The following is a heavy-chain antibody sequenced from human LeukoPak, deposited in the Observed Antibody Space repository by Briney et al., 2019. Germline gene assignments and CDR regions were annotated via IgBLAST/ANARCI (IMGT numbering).Heavy chain of an antibody. J-gene: IGHJ4*02. CDR3: AAQGGSGDLRY. V-gene: IGHV3-15*01. Sequence: GGSLRLSCAASGFTFSNTWMNWVRQAPGKGLELVGRIKRIIDGGTTDYAAPVKGRFTASRDDSINTLYLQMSSLKTEDTAVYYCAAQGGSGDLRYWGQGTLVTVSS. CDR1: GFTFSNTW. D-gene: IGHD4-17*01. CDR2: IKRIIDGGTT.